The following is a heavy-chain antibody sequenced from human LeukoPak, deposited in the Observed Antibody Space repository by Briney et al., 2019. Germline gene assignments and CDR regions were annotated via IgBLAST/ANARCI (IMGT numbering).Heavy chain of an antibody. Sequence: GGSLRLSCAASGFTFSSYGMHWVRHAPGKGLEYVSAISSNGGGTYYANSVKGRFTISRDNSKNTLYLQMGSLRAEDMAVYYCARGLTTVTTPFDYWGQGTLVTVSS. J-gene: IGHJ4*02. CDR2: ISSNGGGT. V-gene: IGHV3-64*01. D-gene: IGHD4-11*01. CDR1: GFTFSSYG. CDR3: ARGLTTVTTPFDY.